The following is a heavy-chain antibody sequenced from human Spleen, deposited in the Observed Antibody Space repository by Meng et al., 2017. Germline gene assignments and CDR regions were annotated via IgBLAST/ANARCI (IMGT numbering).Heavy chain of an antibody. V-gene: IGHV1-8*01. CDR1: GDTLTSYD. D-gene: IGHD5-12*01. J-gene: IGHJ4*02. CDR3: AADSAYVDMVATIGDLVYFDY. CDR2: MNPNSGNT. Sequence: ASVKVSCKASGDTLTSYDINWVRQATGQGLEWMGWMNPNSGNTGYSQKFQGRVSMTRNTSISTAYMELSSLTSGDTAVYYCAADSAYVDMVATIGDLVYFDYWGQGTLVTVSS.